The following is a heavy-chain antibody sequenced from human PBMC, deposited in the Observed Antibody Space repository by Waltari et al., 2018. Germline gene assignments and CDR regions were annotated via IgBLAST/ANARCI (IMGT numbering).Heavy chain of an antibody. Sequence: QVQLVQSGAEVKKPGSSVKVSCKASGGTFSSYAISWVRQAPGQGLEWMGRIIPILGIANYAQKFQGRVTITADKSTSTAYMELSSLRSEDTAVYYCARGSPYSSSYYYGMDVWAKGPRSPSP. CDR1: GGTFSSYA. CDR2: IIPILGIA. V-gene: IGHV1-69*04. D-gene: IGHD6-6*01. J-gene: IGHJ6*02. CDR3: ARGSPYSSSYYYGMDV.